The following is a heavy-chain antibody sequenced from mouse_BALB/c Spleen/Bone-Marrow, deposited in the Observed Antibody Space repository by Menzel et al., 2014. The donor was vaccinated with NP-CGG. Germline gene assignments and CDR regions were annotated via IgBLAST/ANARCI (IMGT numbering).Heavy chain of an antibody. CDR3: ARDGSWFAA. J-gene: IGHJ3*01. CDR2: IRNKANGYTT. Sequence: EVKLVESGGGLVQPGGSLRLSCATSGFTFTAYYMSWVRQPPGKALEWLGFIRNKANGYTTEYSASVKGRFTISRDNSQSILYLQMNTLRAEDSATYYCARDGSWFAAWGQGTLVTVST. CDR1: GFTFTAYY. V-gene: IGHV7-3*02.